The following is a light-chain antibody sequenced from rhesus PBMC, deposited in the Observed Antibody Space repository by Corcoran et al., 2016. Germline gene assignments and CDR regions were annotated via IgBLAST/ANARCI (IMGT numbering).Light chain of an antibody. CDR2: KAS. CDR3: QQYNSAPFT. CDR1: QGISSW. V-gene: IGKV1-21*01. J-gene: IGKJ3*01. Sequence: DIQMTQSPSSLSASVGDRVTITCRASQGISSWVAWYQQKPGKAPQLLIYKASSLQSGVTSRFSVSGSGTDFTLPISSLQPDDFTTYDCQQYNSAPFTFGPGTKLDIK.